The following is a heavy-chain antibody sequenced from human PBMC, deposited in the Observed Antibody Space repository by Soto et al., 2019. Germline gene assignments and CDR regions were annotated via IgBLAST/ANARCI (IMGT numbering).Heavy chain of an antibody. CDR3: ARDSIEYSYYYGMDV. J-gene: IGHJ6*02. D-gene: IGHD6-6*01. CDR1: GFTFSSYS. Sequence: GGSLRLSCAASGFTFSSYSMNWVRQAPGKGLEWVSYISSSSSTIYYADSVKGRFTISRDNAKNSLYLQMNSLRDEDTAVYYCARDSIEYSYYYGMDVWGQGTTVTVSS. CDR2: ISSSSSTI. V-gene: IGHV3-48*02.